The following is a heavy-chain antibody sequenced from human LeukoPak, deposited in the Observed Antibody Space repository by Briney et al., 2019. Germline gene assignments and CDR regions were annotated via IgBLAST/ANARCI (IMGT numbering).Heavy chain of an antibody. CDR3: AKDMYSSSNPGWFDP. CDR2: ISYDGSNK. CDR1: GFTFSSYG. D-gene: IGHD6-13*01. V-gene: IGHV3-30*18. Sequence: GGSLRLSCAASGFTFSSYGMHWVRQAPGKGLEWVAVISYDGSNKYYADSVKGRFTISRDNSKNTLYLQMNSLRVEDMAVYYCAKDMYSSSNPGWFDPWGQGTLVTVSS. J-gene: IGHJ5*02.